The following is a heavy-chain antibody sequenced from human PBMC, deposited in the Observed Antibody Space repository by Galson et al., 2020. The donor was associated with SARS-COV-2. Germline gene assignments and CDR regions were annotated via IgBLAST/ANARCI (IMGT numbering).Heavy chain of an antibody. D-gene: IGHD6-13*01. CDR3: ARAGIAAAGDYYYYGMDV. CDR2: IYYSGST. J-gene: IGHJ6*02. V-gene: IGHV4-59*01. CDR1: GGSISSYY. Sequence: SETLSLTCTVSGGSISSYYWSWIRQPPGKGLEWIGYIYYSGSTNYNPSLKSRVTISVDTSKNQFSLKLSSVTAADTAVYYCARAGIAAAGDYYYYGMDVWGQGTTVTVSS.